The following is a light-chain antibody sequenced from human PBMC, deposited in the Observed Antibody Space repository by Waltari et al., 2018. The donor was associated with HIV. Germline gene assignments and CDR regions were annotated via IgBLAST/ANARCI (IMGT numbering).Light chain of an antibody. CDR2: EVT. V-gene: IGLV2-8*01. CDR1: SSDVGGYNY. Sequence: QSALTQPPSASGSPGQSVTISCTGTSSDVGGYNYVSWYQQHPGKAPRLMIYEVTKRPSGVPDRFYGSKSGNTASLTVSGLQGDDEADYYCSSYAGSNTYVFGTGTEVTVL. CDR3: SSYAGSNTYV. J-gene: IGLJ1*01.